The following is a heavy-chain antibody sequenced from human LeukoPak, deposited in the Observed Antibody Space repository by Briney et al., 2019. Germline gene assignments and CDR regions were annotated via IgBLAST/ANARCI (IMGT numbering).Heavy chain of an antibody. D-gene: IGHD3-22*01. CDR1: GYTFNNYG. Sequence: GASVKVSCKASGYTFNNYGISWVRQAPGQGLQWMGGIIPMFGAVNYAQKFQGRVTITADKSTGTAYMELSSLRSEDTAVYYCVRDYDISGPQKNFFDYWGQGTLVTVSS. V-gene: IGHV1-69*06. CDR3: VRDYDISGPQKNFFDY. J-gene: IGHJ4*02. CDR2: IIPMFGAV.